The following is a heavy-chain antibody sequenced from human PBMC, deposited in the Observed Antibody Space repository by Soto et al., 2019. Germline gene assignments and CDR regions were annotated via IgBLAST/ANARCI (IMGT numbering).Heavy chain of an antibody. CDR2: INPSGGST. V-gene: IGHV1-46*01. Sequence: QVQLVQSGAEVKKPGASVKVSCKASGYTFTSYYMHWVRQAPGLGLEWMGIINPSGGSTSYAQKFQGRVTMTRDTSTSTVYMELSSLRSEDTAVYYCARDPADCSGGSCLYYYGMDVWGQGTTVTVSS. D-gene: IGHD2-15*01. J-gene: IGHJ6*02. CDR1: GYTFTSYY. CDR3: ARDPADCSGGSCLYYYGMDV.